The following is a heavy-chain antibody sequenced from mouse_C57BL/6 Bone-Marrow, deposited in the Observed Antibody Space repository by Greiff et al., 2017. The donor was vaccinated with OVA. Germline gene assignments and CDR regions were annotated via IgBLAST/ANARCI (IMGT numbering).Heavy chain of an antibody. CDR2: IHPNSGST. Sequence: VQLQQPGAELVKPGASVKLSCKASGYTFPSYWMHWVKQRPGQGLEWIGMIHPNSGSTNYNEKFKSKATLTVDKSSSTAYMQLSSLTSEDSAVYYCAREGYYGSSRYYAMDYWGQGTSVTVSS. CDR3: AREGYYGSSRYYAMDY. V-gene: IGHV1-64*01. D-gene: IGHD1-1*01. J-gene: IGHJ4*01. CDR1: GYTFPSYW.